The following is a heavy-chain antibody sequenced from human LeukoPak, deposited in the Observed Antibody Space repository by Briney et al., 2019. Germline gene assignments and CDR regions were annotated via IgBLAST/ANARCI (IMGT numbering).Heavy chain of an antibody. J-gene: IGHJ4*02. V-gene: IGHV4-39*01. D-gene: IGHD5-18*01. CDR3: ERLPGSRHGYHFDY. CDR1: GGSSSSSNYY. Sequence: PSETLSLTCTVSGGSSSSSNYYWVWIRQPPGKGLELIVSIYYSGTTYYNPSLKSRVTVSIDTSNKQFSLKVSSVTAADTGVYYRERLPGSRHGYHFDYWGQGTLVTVSS. CDR2: IYYSGTT.